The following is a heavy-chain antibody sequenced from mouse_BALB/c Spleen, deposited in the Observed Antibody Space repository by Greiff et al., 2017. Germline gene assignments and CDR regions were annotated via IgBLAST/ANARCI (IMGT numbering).Heavy chain of an antibody. D-gene: IGHD2-14*01. J-gene: IGHJ4*01. CDR1: GFTFSSYG. V-gene: IGHV5-6*01. CDR2: ISSGGSYT. Sequence: EVKLMESGGDLVKPGGSLKLSCAASGFTFSSYGMSWVRQTPDKRLEWVATISSGGSYTYYPDSVKGRFTISRDNAKNTLYLQMSSLKSEDTAMYYCARQDYRYDYYAMDYWGQGTSVTVSS. CDR3: ARQDYRYDYYAMDY.